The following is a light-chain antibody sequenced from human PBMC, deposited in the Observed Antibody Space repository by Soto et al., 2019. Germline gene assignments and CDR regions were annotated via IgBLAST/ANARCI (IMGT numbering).Light chain of an antibody. CDR1: QSVSNDF. J-gene: IGKJ1*01. V-gene: IGKV3-20*01. CDR2: GAS. Sequence: EIVLTQSPGILSLSPGERATLSCRASQSVSNDFLAWYQQKPGQAPRLLISGASTRATDVTDRFSGSVSGADFTLSISRLEPEDFAVYCCQHYGSSPPRTFGQGTMVEMK. CDR3: QHYGSSPPRT.